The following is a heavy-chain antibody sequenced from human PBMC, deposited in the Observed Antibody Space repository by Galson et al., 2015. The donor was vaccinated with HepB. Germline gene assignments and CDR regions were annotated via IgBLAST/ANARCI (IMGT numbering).Heavy chain of an antibody. V-gene: IGHV3-23*01. Sequence: SLRLSCAASGFTFSIYAMSWVRQAPGKGLEWVSKITGNSDSTYYADSVKGRFTISRDNSKNTLYIQMNRLRVEDTAVYYCARGLRGPTPFDFWGQGTLVTVSS. J-gene: IGHJ4*02. CDR2: ITGNSDST. CDR1: GFTFSIYA. CDR3: ARGLRGPTPFDF. D-gene: IGHD4-17*01.